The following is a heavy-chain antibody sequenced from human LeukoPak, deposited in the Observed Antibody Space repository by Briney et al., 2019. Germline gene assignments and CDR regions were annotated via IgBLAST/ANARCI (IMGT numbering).Heavy chain of an antibody. Sequence: GGSLRLSCAASGFIFGDYSMNWVRQAPGQGLEWLSYITGSGTTIYYADSVRGRFTISRDNAKNSLYLQMNSLRDEDTAVYYCASGCSGGSYGIDYWGQGTLVIVSS. CDR3: ASGCSGGSYGIDY. V-gene: IGHV3-48*02. J-gene: IGHJ4*02. CDR1: GFIFGDYS. D-gene: IGHD2-15*01. CDR2: ITGSGTTI.